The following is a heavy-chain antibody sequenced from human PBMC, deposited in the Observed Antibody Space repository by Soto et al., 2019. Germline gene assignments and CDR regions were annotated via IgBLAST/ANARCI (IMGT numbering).Heavy chain of an antibody. V-gene: IGHV3-53*01. CDR1: GFTVSSNH. Sequence: PGGSLRLSCAASGFTVSSNHMSWVRQAPGKGLEWVSVIYSGGSTYYADSVKGRFTISRDNSKNTLYLQMNSLRAEDTAVYYCARGSDSSGSPVDFDYWGQGTLVTVSS. CDR2: IYSGGST. J-gene: IGHJ4*02. D-gene: IGHD3-22*01. CDR3: ARGSDSSGSPVDFDY.